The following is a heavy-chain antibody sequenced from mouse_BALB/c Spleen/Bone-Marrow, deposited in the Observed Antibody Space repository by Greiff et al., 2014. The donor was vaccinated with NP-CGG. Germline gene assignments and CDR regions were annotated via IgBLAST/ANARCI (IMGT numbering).Heavy chain of an antibody. J-gene: IGHJ4*01. Sequence: EVKLMESGGGLVKPGGSLKLSCAASGFTFSDYYMYWVRQTPEKRLEWVATISDGGNYTFYPDSMKGRFTISRDNAKNNLYLQMSSLQSEDTAMYYCTRSGKRYGAMDYWGQGTSVTVSS. D-gene: IGHD2-10*02. V-gene: IGHV5-4*02. CDR2: ISDGGNYT. CDR3: TRSGKRYGAMDY. CDR1: GFTFSDYY.